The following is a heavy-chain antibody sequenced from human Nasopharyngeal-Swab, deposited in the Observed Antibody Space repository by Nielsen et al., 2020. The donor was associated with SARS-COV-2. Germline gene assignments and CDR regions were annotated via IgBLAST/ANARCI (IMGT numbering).Heavy chain of an antibody. J-gene: IGHJ4*02. CDR1: GFTFSSYW. CDR2: INSDGSST. D-gene: IGHD3-22*01. Sequence: GESLKISCAASGFTFSSYWMHWVRQAPGKGLVWVSRINSDGSSTSYADSVKGRFTISRDNAKNTLYLQMNSLRAEDTAVYYCARGPIWEGGYRGLDYWGQGTLVTVSS. V-gene: IGHV3-74*01. CDR3: ARGPIWEGGYRGLDY.